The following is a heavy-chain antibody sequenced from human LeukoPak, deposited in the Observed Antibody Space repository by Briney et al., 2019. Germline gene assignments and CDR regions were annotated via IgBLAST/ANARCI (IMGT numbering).Heavy chain of an antibody. CDR2: IYSGGST. Sequence: GGSLRLSCAASGFTVSSNYMSWVRQAPGKGLEWVSVIYSGGSTYYADSVKGRFTISKDNSKNTVYLQMSSLRVDDTAVYYCAKAASSSWPSYYYGMDVWGQGTTVTVSS. CDR3: AKAASSSWPSYYYGMDV. D-gene: IGHD6-13*01. V-gene: IGHV3-53*01. CDR1: GFTVSSNY. J-gene: IGHJ6*02.